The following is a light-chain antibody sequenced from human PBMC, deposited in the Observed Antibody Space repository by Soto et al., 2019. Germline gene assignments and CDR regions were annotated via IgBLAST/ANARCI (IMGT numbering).Light chain of an antibody. Sequence: QSVLTQPPSASGTPGPRVTISCSGSSSNIGRNTANWYLQLPGTAPKLLIFGNDQRPSGVPDRFSGSKSGTSASLAIGGLQSEDEADYYCATWDDSLNGVVFGGGTQLTVL. J-gene: IGLJ2*01. CDR1: SSNIGRNT. V-gene: IGLV1-44*01. CDR2: GND. CDR3: ATWDDSLNGVV.